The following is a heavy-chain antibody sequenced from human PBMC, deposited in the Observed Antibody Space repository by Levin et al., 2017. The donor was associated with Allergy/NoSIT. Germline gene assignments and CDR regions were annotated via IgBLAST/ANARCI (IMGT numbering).Heavy chain of an antibody. V-gene: IGHV4-39*01. J-gene: IGHJ5*02. CDR2: IYYSGST. Sequence: PSETLSLTCTVSGGSISSSSYYWGWIRQPPGKGLEWIGSIYYSGSTYYNPSLKSRVTISVDTSKNQFSLKLSSVTAADTAVYYCARHIWNPGMVAGIMFWFDPWGQGTLVTVSS. CDR1: GGSISSSSYY. D-gene: IGHD6-19*01. CDR3: ARHIWNPGMVAGIMFWFDP.